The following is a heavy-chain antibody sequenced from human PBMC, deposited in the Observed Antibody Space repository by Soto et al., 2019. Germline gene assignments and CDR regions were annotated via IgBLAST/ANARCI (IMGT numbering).Heavy chain of an antibody. CDR2: INAGNGNT. J-gene: IGHJ6*02. Sequence: QVQLVQSGAEAKKPGASVKVSCKASGYTFTSYAMHWVRQAPGHRLEWMGWINAGNGNTKYSQKFQGRVTITRDTSASTAYMELSSLRSEDTAVYYCARNKWELPYYYYYGMDVWGQGTTVTVSS. V-gene: IGHV1-3*01. D-gene: IGHD1-26*01. CDR1: GYTFTSYA. CDR3: ARNKWELPYYYYYGMDV.